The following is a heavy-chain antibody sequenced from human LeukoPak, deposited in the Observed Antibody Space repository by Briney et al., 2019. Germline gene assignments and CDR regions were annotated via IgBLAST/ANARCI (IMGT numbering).Heavy chain of an antibody. Sequence: ASVKVSCKASGYTFTSYGISWVRQAPGQGLEWMGWISAYNGNTNYAQKLQGRVTMTTDTYTSTAYMELRSLRSDDTAVYYCARGPDYDILTGYHYYFDYWGQGTLVTVSS. J-gene: IGHJ4*02. V-gene: IGHV1-18*01. CDR1: GYTFTSYG. CDR3: ARGPDYDILTGYHYYFDY. D-gene: IGHD3-9*01. CDR2: ISAYNGNT.